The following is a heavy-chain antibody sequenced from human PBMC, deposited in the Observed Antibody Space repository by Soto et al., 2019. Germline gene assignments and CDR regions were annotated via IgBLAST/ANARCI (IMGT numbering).Heavy chain of an antibody. D-gene: IGHD6-13*01. J-gene: IGHJ3*02. CDR1: GYSFTSYW. Sequence: GESLKISCKGSGYSFTSYWISWVRQMPGKGLEWMGRIDPSDSYTNYSPSFQGHVTISADKSISTAYLQWSSLKASDTAMYYCASRSLAAAGDEAFDIWGQGTMVTVSS. V-gene: IGHV5-10-1*01. CDR3: ASRSLAAAGDEAFDI. CDR2: IDPSDSYT.